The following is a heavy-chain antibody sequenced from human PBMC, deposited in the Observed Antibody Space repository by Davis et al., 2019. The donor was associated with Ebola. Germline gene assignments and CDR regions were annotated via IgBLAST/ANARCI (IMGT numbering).Heavy chain of an antibody. CDR2: IYYSGST. CDR1: SGSISSSSYY. CDR3: ARNTIYDCDGSVYSSPYYFDF. V-gene: IGHV4-39*01. J-gene: IGHJ4*02. D-gene: IGHD3-22*01. Sequence: SETLSLTCTVSSGSISSSSYYWGWIRQPPGKGLEWIANIYYSGSTQYNPSLKSRVTISVDTSKNQFSLKLTSVTAADTAVYFCARNTIYDCDGSVYSSPYYFDFWGQGTLVTVSS.